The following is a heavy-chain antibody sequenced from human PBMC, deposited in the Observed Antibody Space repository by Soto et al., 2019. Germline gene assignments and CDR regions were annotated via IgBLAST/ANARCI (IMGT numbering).Heavy chain of an antibody. CDR3: ARGTRAVVTPTADY. J-gene: IGHJ4*02. Sequence: QVQLQESGPGLVKPSQTLSLTCTVSGGSISSGDYYWSWIRQPPGKGLEWIGYICYSGSTYYNPCLKCRGTISVDTSKNQFSLKLSAVTAADTAVYYCARGTRAVVTPTADYWGQGTLVTGSS. V-gene: IGHV4-30-4*01. CDR1: GGSISSGDYY. D-gene: IGHD2-21*02. CDR2: ICYSGST.